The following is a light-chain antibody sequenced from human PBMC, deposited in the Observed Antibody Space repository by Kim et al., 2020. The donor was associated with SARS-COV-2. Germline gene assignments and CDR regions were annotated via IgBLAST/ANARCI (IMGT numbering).Light chain of an antibody. CDR1: NIGSKT. Sequence: SYELTQPPSVSVAPGTTATITCGGNNIGSKTVHWYQQRPGQAPILVIYFDRDRPSGIPDRFSGPNSGNTATLTISRVEAGDEADFFCQVWDSSTDHPVFGGGTQLTVL. CDR3: QVWDSSTDHPV. V-gene: IGLV3-21*04. J-gene: IGLJ2*01. CDR2: FDR.